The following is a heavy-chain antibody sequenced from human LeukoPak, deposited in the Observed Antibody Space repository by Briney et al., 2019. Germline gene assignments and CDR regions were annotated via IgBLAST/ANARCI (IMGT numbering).Heavy chain of an antibody. Sequence: KSGGSLRLSCAASRFSFSNYRMTWVRQAPGKGLDWVSSISAGSTYISYADSVKGRFTISRDNAENSLYLQMNRLGAEDTAVYYCVGEGPRGYLDYWGQGTLVTVSS. CDR3: VGEGPRGYLDY. J-gene: IGHJ4*02. D-gene: IGHD6-13*01. V-gene: IGHV3-21*06. CDR2: ISAGSTYI. CDR1: RFSFSNYR.